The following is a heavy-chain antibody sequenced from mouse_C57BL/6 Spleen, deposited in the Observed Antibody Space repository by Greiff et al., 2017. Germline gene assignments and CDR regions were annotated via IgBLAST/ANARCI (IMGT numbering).Heavy chain of an antibody. CDR1: GYTFTDYN. CDR2: INPNNGGT. D-gene: IGHD2-2*01. CDR3: ARSGYPAWFAY. V-gene: IGHV1-18*01. J-gene: IGHJ3*01. Sequence: VQLQQSGPELVKPGASVKIPCKASGYTFTDYNMDWVKQSHGKSLEWIGDINPNNGGTIYNQKFKGKATLTVDKSSSTAYMELRSLTSEDTAVYYWARSGYPAWFAYWGQGTLVTVSA.